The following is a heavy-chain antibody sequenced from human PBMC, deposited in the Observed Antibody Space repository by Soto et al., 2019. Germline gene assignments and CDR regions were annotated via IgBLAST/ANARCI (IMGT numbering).Heavy chain of an antibody. CDR3: AKVQWPVGWAGGMDV. D-gene: IGHD6-19*01. CDR2: ISGSGGST. CDR1: GFTFSSYA. J-gene: IGHJ6*02. Sequence: EVQLLESGGGLVQPGGSLRLSCAASGFTFSSYAMSWVRQAPGKGLEWVSAISGSGGSTYYADSVKGRFTISRDNSKNTLYLEMNSLRAEDTAVYYCAKVQWPVGWAGGMDVWGQGTTVTVSS. V-gene: IGHV3-23*01.